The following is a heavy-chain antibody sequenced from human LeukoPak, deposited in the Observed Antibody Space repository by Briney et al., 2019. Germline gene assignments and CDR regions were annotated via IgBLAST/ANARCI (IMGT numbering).Heavy chain of an antibody. CDR2: ISAYNGNT. V-gene: IGHV1-18*01. CDR1: GYTSTSYG. Sequence: ASVKVSCKASGYTSTSYGISWVRQAPGQGLEWMGWISAYNGNTNYAQKLQGRVTMTTDTSTSTAYMELRSLRSDDTAVYYCARMGSSVSKTYYYYYGMDVWGQGTTVTVSS. J-gene: IGHJ6*02. CDR3: ARMGSSVSKTYYYYYGMDV. D-gene: IGHD2-2*01.